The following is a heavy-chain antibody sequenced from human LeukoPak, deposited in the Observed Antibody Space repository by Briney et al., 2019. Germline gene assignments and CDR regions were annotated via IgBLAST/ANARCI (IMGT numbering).Heavy chain of an antibody. CDR3: ARVMPIVVRPTARSRQNSYFDL. Sequence: SETLSLTCTVSGGSISCCYLSWIRQPPGKGLEWIGYIYYSGSTNYNPSLKSRVTISVDTSKNQFSLKLSSVTAADTAVYYCARVMPIVVRPTARSRQNSYFDLWGRGTLVTVSS. CDR2: IYYSGST. D-gene: IGHD6-6*01. J-gene: IGHJ2*01. CDR1: GGSISCCY. V-gene: IGHV4-59*01.